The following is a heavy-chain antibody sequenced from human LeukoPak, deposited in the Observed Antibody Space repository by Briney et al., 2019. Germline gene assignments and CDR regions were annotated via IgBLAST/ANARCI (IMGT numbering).Heavy chain of an antibody. CDR3: ARRSSTRCYDS. D-gene: IGHD2-2*01. V-gene: IGHV3-64*01. J-gene: IGHJ5*01. CDR1: GFTFSSYG. Sequence: GGSLRLSCAASGFTFSSYGMPWVRQAPGKGLEYVSGISNDGGSTYYANSVEGRFTISRDNSKNTLYLQMGSLRAEDMAVYYCARRSSTRCYDSWGQGTLVTVSS. CDR2: ISNDGGST.